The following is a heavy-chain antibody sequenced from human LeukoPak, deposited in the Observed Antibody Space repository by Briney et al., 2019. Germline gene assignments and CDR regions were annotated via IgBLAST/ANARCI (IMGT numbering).Heavy chain of an antibody. Sequence: PGGSLRLSCAASGFTFNRYAMNWVRQTPGKGLEWVSGTSGSGDSAYYADSMKDRFTISRDNSKNTLYLQMNSLRAEDTAVYYCAKSLTRISTTNFDYWGQGTLVTVSS. CDR1: GFTFNRYA. CDR2: TSGSGDSA. V-gene: IGHV3-23*01. CDR3: AKSLTRISTTNFDY. D-gene: IGHD3-9*01. J-gene: IGHJ4*02.